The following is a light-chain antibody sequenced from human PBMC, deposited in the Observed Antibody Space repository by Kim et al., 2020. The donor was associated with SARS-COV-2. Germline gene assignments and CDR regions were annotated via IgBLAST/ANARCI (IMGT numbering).Light chain of an antibody. Sequence: QSVLTQPASVSGSPGQSITISCTGISSDVGFYDYVSWYQQLPGKAPKVTIYDVSRRPAGVSGRFSGSKSGNTASLTISGLQAEDEAHYYCSSYTSRNTWVFGGGTQLTVL. J-gene: IGLJ3*02. CDR2: DVS. CDR3: SSYTSRNTWV. V-gene: IGLV2-14*03. CDR1: SSDVGFYDY.